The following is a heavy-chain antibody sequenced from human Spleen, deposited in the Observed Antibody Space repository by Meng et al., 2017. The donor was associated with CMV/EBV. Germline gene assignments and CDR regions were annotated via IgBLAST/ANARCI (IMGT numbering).Heavy chain of an antibody. D-gene: IGHD2-2*01. Sequence: SETLSLTCAVSGGSISSSNWWSWVRQPPGKGLEWIGEIYHSGSTNYNPSLKSRVTISVDKSKNQFSLKLSSVTAADTAVYYCARGRSVVVVPSTMRVHWFDPWGQGVLVTVSS. J-gene: IGHJ5*02. CDR2: IYHSGST. CDR3: ARGRSVVVVPSTMRVHWFDP. V-gene: IGHV4-4*02. CDR1: GGSISSSNW.